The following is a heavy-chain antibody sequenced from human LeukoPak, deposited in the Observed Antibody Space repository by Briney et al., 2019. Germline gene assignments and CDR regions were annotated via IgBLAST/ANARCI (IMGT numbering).Heavy chain of an antibody. CDR3: AKHGAESSRYHFDY. V-gene: IGHV3-23*01. Sequence: GGSLRLSCAASGITFSNYAMSWVRQTPGKGLDWVSTIRGSGGSTNYADSVKGRFTISRDNSRNTLYLQMNSLRAEDTAVYYCAKHGAESSRYHFDYLGQGTLVTVSS. J-gene: IGHJ4*02. CDR2: IRGSGGST. CDR1: GITFSNYA. D-gene: IGHD1-1*01.